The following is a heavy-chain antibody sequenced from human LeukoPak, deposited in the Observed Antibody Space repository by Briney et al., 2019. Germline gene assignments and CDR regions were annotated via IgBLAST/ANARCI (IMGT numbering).Heavy chain of an antibody. CDR2: ISAYNGNT. J-gene: IGHJ4*02. Sequence: ASVKVSCKASGYTFTGYYMHWVRQAPGQGLEWMGWISAYNGNTNYAQKLQGRVTMTTDTSTSTAYMELRSLRSDDTAVYYCARDIRGYSGYQSYYFDYWGQGTLVTVSS. V-gene: IGHV1-18*04. D-gene: IGHD5-12*01. CDR3: ARDIRGYSGYQSYYFDY. CDR1: GYTFTGYY.